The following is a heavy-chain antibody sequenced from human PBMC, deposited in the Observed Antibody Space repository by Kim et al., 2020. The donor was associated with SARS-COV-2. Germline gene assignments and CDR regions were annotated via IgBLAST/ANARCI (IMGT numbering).Heavy chain of an antibody. CDR3: ARGAKLRYFDG. D-gene: IGHD3-9*01. J-gene: IGHJ4*02. CDR2: IYHSGST. CDR1: GYSISSGYY. Sequence: SETLSLTCTVSGYSISSGYYWGWIRQPPGKGLEWIGSIYHSGSTYYNPSLKSRVTISVDTSKNQFSLKLSSVTAADTAVYYCARGAKLRYFDGWGQGTLV. V-gene: IGHV4-38-2*02.